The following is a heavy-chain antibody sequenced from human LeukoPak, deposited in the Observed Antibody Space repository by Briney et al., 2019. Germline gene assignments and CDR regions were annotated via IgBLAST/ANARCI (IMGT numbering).Heavy chain of an antibody. Sequence: ASVTVSFKASGYTFTSYDINWVRQATGQGLEWMGWMNPNSGNTGYAQKFQGRVTITRNTSISTAYMELSSLRSEDTAVYYCARGSSSSGWYIPPYYYYYYMDVWGKGTTVTVSS. V-gene: IGHV1-8*03. CDR2: MNPNSGNT. CDR3: ARGSSSSGWYIPPYYYYYYMDV. J-gene: IGHJ6*03. CDR1: GYTFTSYD. D-gene: IGHD6-19*01.